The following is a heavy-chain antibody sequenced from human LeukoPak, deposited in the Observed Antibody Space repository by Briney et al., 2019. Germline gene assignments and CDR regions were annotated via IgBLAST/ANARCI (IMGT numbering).Heavy chain of an antibody. CDR1: GFTFSSYG. CDR2: ISGSGGST. V-gene: IGHV3-23*01. Sequence: GGSLRLSCAASGFTFSSYGMSWVRQAPGKGLEWVSAISGSGGSTYYADSVKGRFTISRDNSKNTLYLQMNSLRAEDTAVYYCAKDGAGPGSTPYYFDYWGQGTLVTVSS. J-gene: IGHJ4*02. CDR3: AKDGAGPGSTPYYFDY. D-gene: IGHD3-16*01.